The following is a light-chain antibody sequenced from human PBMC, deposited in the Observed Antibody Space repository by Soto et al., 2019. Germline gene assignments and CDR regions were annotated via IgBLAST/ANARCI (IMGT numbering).Light chain of an antibody. Sequence: QSALTQPASVSGSPGHSITISCTGTSRDVGGYNYVSWYQQHPGKAPKLMIYDVRNRPSGVSNRFSGSKSVNTASLTISGLQAEDEADYYCSSYTTISTYVFGTGTKVTVL. CDR3: SSYTTISTYV. CDR1: SRDVGGYNY. V-gene: IGLV2-14*01. J-gene: IGLJ1*01. CDR2: DVR.